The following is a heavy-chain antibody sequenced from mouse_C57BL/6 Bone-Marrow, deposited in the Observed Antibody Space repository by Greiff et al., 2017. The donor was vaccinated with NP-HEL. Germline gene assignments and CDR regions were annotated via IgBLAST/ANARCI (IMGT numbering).Heavy chain of an antibody. CDR3: ARHLDGY. Sequence: EVKLVESGGDLVKPGGSLKLSCAASGFTFSSYGMSWVRQTPDKRLEWVATISSGGSYTYYPDSVKGRFTISRDNAKNTLYLQMSSLKSEDTAMYYCARHLDGYWGQGTTLTVSS. V-gene: IGHV5-6*01. D-gene: IGHD2-3*01. CDR2: ISSGGSYT. J-gene: IGHJ2*01. CDR1: GFTFSSYG.